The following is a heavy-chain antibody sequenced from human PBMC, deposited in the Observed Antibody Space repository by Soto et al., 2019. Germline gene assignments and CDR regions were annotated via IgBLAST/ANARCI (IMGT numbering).Heavy chain of an antibody. Sequence: SETLSLTCAVSGYSISSGYYWGWIRQPPGKGLEWIGSIYHSGSTFYNPSLKSRVTISVDTSKNQFSLKLTSVTAADTAVYYCARATNPTTVTTPWFDPWGQGTLVTVSS. V-gene: IGHV4-38-2*01. CDR2: IYHSGST. CDR1: GYSISSGYY. D-gene: IGHD4-17*01. CDR3: ARATNPTTVTTPWFDP. J-gene: IGHJ5*02.